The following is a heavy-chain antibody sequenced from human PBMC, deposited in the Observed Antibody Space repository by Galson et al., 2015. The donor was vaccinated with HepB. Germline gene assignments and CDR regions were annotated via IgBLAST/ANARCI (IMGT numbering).Heavy chain of an antibody. D-gene: IGHD3-22*01. CDR1: GFSFSDSA. J-gene: IGHJ5*02. V-gene: IGHV3-73*01. CDR3: TGYDSSGYYAA. CDR2: IKGKADDYAT. Sequence: SLRLSCAASGFSFSDSAIHWVRQASGKGLEWVGRIKGKADDYATAYVSSVKGRFIISRDDSRNTAYLQMNYLKSEDTAVYLCTGYDSSGYYAAWGQGTLITVSS.